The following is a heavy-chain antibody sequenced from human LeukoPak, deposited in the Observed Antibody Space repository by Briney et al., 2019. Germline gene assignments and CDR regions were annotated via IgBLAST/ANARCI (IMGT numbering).Heavy chain of an antibody. CDR3: ARDRGRTVVTPGPFSSED. J-gene: IGHJ4*02. Sequence: GGSLRLSCAASGFTFSSYEMNWVRQAPGKGLEWVSYISSSGSTIYYADSVKGRFTISRDNAKNSLYLQMNSLRAEDTAVYYCARDRGRTVVTPGPFSSEDWGQGTLVTVSS. D-gene: IGHD4-23*01. CDR2: ISSSGSTI. V-gene: IGHV3-48*03. CDR1: GFTFSSYE.